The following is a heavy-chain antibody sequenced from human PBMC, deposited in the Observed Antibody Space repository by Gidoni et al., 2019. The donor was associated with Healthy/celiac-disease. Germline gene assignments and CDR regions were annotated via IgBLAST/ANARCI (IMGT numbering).Heavy chain of an antibody. J-gene: IGHJ5*02. Sequence: QVQLVQSGAEVKKPGASVKVSCKASGSTFTSYDINWVRQATGQGLEWMGWMNPNSGNTGYAQKFQGRVTMTRNTSISTAYMELSSLRSEDTAVYYCARGPSYDILTSYIIYWFDPWGQGTLVTVSS. CDR1: GSTFTSYD. D-gene: IGHD3-9*01. CDR2: MNPNSGNT. V-gene: IGHV1-8*01. CDR3: ARGPSYDILTSYIIYWFDP.